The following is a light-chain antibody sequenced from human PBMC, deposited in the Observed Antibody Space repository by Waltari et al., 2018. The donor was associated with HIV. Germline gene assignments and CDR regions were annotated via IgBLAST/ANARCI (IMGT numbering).Light chain of an antibody. J-gene: IGKJ2*01. CDR2: KAS. V-gene: IGKV1-5*03. CDR3: QQYKSYPYT. Sequence: DNQMTQSPSTLSASIGDRVTITCRASQSISGWLARYQQKPGKAPKLEIDKASSLESGVPSRISGSGSGTEYTLTISSLQPDDYGTYYCQQYKSYPYTFGQGTRLEIK. CDR1: QSISGW.